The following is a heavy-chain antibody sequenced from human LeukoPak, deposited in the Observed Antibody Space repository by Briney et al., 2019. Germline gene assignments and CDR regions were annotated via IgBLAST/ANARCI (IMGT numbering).Heavy chain of an antibody. V-gene: IGHV3-7*01. CDR3: ARVVEVPDAQYYYYYYYYMDV. Sequence: GVSLRLSCGASVFTFRIYWMMCAPQARGKGREDGANIKQEWSEKLYVDFVRGGFNISRDNAKNSLYLKMNSLRAEDTAVYYCARVVEVPDAQYYYYYYYYMDVWGKGTTVTVSS. CDR1: VFTFRIYW. CDR2: IKQEWSEK. D-gene: IGHD2-2*01. J-gene: IGHJ6*03.